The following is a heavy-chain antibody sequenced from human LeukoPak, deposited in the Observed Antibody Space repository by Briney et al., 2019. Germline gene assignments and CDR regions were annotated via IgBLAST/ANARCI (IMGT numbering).Heavy chain of an antibody. CDR3: ARGNVRGYSYGLDN. J-gene: IGHJ4*02. V-gene: IGHV3-33*01. CDR2: IWYDGSNK. Sequence: PGGSLRLSCAASGFTFRTYGIHWVRQAPGKGLEWVAVIWYDGSNKYYADSVKGRFTISRDNSKNTLYLQMNSLRAEDTALYYCARGNVRGYSYGLDNWGQGTLVTVPS. D-gene: IGHD5-18*01. CDR1: GFTFRTYG.